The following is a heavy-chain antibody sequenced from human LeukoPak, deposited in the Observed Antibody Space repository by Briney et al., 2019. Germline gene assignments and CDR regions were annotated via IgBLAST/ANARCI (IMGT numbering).Heavy chain of an antibody. CDR2: ISYDGSNK. J-gene: IGHJ4*02. V-gene: IGHV3-30*18. CDR3: AKGLDSGRYIPPFDY. CDR1: GFTFSSYG. Sequence: PGRSLRLSCAASGFTFSSYGMHWVRQAPGKGLEWVAVISYDGSNKYYADSVKGRFTISRDNSKNTLSLQMNSLRAEDTAVYYCAKGLDSGRYIPPFDYWGQGTLVTVSS. D-gene: IGHD1-26*01.